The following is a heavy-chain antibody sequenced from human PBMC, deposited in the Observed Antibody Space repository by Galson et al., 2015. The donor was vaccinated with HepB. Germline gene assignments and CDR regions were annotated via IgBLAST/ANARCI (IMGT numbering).Heavy chain of an antibody. J-gene: IGHJ3*02. CDR3: ARGQTSYSSAWYENAFDS. Sequence: TLSLTCSVSGGPISSHYWNWIRQSPGKGLEWIGYIYHSGATNYNPSLRSRVTVSVDTAKNQFSLSLTSLTTADTAVYYCARGQTSYSSAWYENAFDSWGQGTMVTVSS. CDR2: IYHSGAT. CDR1: GGPISSHY. D-gene: IGHD6-13*01. V-gene: IGHV4-59*11.